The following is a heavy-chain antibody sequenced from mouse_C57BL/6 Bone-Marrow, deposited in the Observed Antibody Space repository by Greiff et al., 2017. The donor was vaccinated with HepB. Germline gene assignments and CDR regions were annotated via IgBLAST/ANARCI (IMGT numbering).Heavy chain of an antibody. CDR1: GFTFSSYA. Sequence: EVKLVESGGGLVKPGGSLKLSCAASGFTFSSYAMSWVRQTPEKRLEWVATISDGGSYTYYPDNVKGRFTLSRDNDKNSRYLQMSHLKSEDTAMYYYARDNYAMDYWGQGTSVTVSS. J-gene: IGHJ4*01. CDR2: ISDGGSYT. CDR3: ARDNYAMDY. V-gene: IGHV5-4*01.